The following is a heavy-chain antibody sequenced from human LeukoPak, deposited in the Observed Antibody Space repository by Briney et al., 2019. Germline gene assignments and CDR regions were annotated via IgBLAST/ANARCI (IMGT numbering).Heavy chain of an antibody. Sequence: QSGGSLRLSCAASGFTFSSYAMSWVRQAPGKGLEWVSAISGSGGSTYYADSVKGRFTMSRDNSKNTLYLQMNSLRAEDTAVYYCATKKGQVVYDYVWGSFCDYWGQGTLVTVSS. CDR2: ISGSGGST. CDR1: GFTFSSYA. CDR3: ATKKGQVVYDYVWGSFCDY. D-gene: IGHD3-16*01. V-gene: IGHV3-23*01. J-gene: IGHJ4*02.